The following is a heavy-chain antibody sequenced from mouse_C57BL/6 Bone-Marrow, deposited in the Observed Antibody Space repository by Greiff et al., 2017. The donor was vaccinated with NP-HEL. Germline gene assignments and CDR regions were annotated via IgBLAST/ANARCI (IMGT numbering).Heavy chain of an antibody. CDR3: ARSRNITTVVATPYDD. CDR2: IYPGDGDT. D-gene: IGHD1-1*01. CDR1: GYAFSSYW. J-gene: IGHJ2*01. V-gene: IGHV1-80*01. Sequence: QVHVKQSGAELVKPGASVKISCKASGYAFSSYWMNWVKQRPGKGLEWIGQIYPGDGDTNYNGKFKGKATLTADKSSSTAYMQLSSLTSEDSAVYFCARSRNITTVVATPYDDWGQGTTLTVS.